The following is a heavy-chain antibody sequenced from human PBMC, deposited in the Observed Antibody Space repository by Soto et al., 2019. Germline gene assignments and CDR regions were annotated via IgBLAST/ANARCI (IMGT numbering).Heavy chain of an antibody. CDR2: ISGSGGST. V-gene: IGHV3-23*01. J-gene: IGHJ4*02. CDR1: GVTFSSYA. Sequence: EVQLLESGGGLVQPGGSLRLSCAASGVTFSSYAMSWVRQAPGKGLEWVSAISGSGGSTYYADSVKGRFTISRDNSKNTLYLQMNSLRAEDTAVYYCAKDSDYDDYVRYWGQGTLDTVSS. D-gene: IGHD4-17*01. CDR3: AKDSDYDDYVRY.